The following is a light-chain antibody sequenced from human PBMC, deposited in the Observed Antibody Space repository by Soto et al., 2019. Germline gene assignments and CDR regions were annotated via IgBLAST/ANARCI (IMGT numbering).Light chain of an antibody. V-gene: IGKV3-20*01. CDR3: QQYHKSPRT. CDR2: GAF. Sequence: EIVLTQCPGTLSLSPGERATLSCRASQTVGGDDLSWYQQKPGQAPRLLIYGAFNRAAGTPVRFSGSGSGTDFTLTITRLEPDDFAVYYCQQYHKSPRTFGQGTKVEV. CDR1: QTVGGDD. J-gene: IGKJ1*01.